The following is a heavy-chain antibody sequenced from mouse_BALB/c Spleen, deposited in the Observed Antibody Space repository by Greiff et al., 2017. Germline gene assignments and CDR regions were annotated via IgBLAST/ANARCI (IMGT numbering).Heavy chain of an antibody. J-gene: IGHJ4*01. CDR3: ARYGYDGMEY. CDR2: ISSGGGNT. V-gene: IGHV5-9*03. Sequence: DVMLVESGGGLVKPGGSLKLSCAASGFTFSSYTMSWVRQTPEKRLEWVATISSGGGNTYYPDSVKGRFTISTDNAKNNLYLQMSRLRSEDTALYYWARYGYDGMEYRGQGTPGTVSA. CDR1: GFTFSSYT.